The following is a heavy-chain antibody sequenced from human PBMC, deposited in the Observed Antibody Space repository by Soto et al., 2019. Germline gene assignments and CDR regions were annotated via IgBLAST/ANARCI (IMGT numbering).Heavy chain of an antibody. CDR2: MFLGGSDT. V-gene: IGHV5-51*01. D-gene: IGHD3-22*01. J-gene: IGHJ4*02. CDR1: GDTFSSYW. CDR3: ATLNYYDSSGYPRALGY. Sequence: GESLKISCQGSGDTFSSYWIGWVRQMPGKGLEWMGIMFLGGSDTRYSPSFQGQVTISADKSISTAYLQWSSLKASDTAMYYCATLNYYDSSGYPRALGYWGQGTLVTVSS.